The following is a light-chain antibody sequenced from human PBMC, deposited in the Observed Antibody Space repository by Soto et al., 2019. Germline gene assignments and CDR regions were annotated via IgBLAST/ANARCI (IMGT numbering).Light chain of an antibody. J-gene: IGLJ1*01. CDR3: AAWDDSLNGYYV. V-gene: IGLV1-44*01. CDR1: SSNIGSNT. Sequence: QSVLTQPPSASGTPGQRVTISCSGSSSNIGSNTVNWYQQLPGTAPKLLIYSNNQRPSRVPDRFSGSKSGTSASLAISVLQSEDEADYYCAAWDDSLNGYYVFGTGTKLTVL. CDR2: SNN.